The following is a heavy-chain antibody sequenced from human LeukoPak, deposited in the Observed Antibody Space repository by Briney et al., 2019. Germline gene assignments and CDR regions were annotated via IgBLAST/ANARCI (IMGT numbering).Heavy chain of an antibody. CDR2: IRYDGSNQ. D-gene: IGHD6-13*01. CDR3: AKGGGAAATHLLGY. CDR1: GFTFSSYG. V-gene: IGHV3-30*02. J-gene: IGHJ4*02. Sequence: RGGSLRLSCAASGFTFSSYGMHWVRQAPGKGLEWVAFIRYDGSNQYYADSVKGRFTISRDNSKNTLYLQMNSLRAEDTAVYYCAKGGGAAATHLLGYWGQGTLVTVSS.